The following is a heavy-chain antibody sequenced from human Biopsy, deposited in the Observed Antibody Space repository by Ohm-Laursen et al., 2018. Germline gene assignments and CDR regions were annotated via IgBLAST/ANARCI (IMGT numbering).Heavy chain of an antibody. CDR1: GYSFTSYY. D-gene: IGHD6-19*01. Sequence: ASVTVSCKASGYSFTSYYMHSVRQAPGHGLEWMGMINPSGSTTSYPQIFQGRVTMTRDTSKSTVYMELSSLRSADTAVYFCARNTGWYGDLYYFDYWGQGTLVTVSS. CDR3: ARNTGWYGDLYYFDY. J-gene: IGHJ4*02. V-gene: IGHV1-46*01. CDR2: INPSGSTT.